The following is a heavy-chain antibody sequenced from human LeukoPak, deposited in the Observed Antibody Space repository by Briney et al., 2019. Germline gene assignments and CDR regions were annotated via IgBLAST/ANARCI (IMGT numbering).Heavy chain of an antibody. CDR1: GGSISSYY. Sequence: KPSETLSLTCTVSGGSISSYYWSWIRQPPGKGLEWIGYIYYSGSTNYNPSLESRVTISVDTSKNQFSLKLSSVTAADTAVYYCARVYSTIFGVAFDLWGRGTLVTVSS. D-gene: IGHD3-3*01. CDR3: ARVYSTIFGVAFDL. V-gene: IGHV4-59*01. CDR2: IYYSGST. J-gene: IGHJ2*01.